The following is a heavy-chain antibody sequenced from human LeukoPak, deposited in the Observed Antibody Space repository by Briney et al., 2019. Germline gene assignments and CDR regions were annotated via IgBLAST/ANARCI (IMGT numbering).Heavy chain of an antibody. V-gene: IGHV3-23*01. Sequence: GGSLRLSCAASGFTFSTYAMNWVRQAPGKGLEWVSAISGSGGSPYYADSVKGRFTISRDNSKKTLYLQMNSLRDEDTAVYYCAKAKAYDFWSGSTSDYWGQGTLVTVSS. CDR2: ISGSGGSP. CDR3: AKAKAYDFWSGSTSDY. CDR1: GFTFSTYA. J-gene: IGHJ4*02. D-gene: IGHD3-3*01.